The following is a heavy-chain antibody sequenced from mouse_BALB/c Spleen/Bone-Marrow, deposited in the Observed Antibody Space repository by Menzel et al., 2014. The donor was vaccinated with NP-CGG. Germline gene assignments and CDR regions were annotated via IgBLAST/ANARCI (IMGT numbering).Heavy chain of an antibody. J-gene: IGHJ2*01. CDR2: ISSGGSYT. CDR3: ARVLYSEGCFDY. D-gene: IGHD1-2*01. CDR1: GFTFSSYA. V-gene: IGHV5-9-4*01. Sequence: EVQVVESGGGLVKPGGSLKVSCVASGFTFSSYAMSWVRQSPEKRLEWVAEISSGGSYTYYPDTVTGRFTISRDNAKNTLYLEMSSLTSEDTAMYYCARVLYSEGCFDYWGLGSPLTGAS.